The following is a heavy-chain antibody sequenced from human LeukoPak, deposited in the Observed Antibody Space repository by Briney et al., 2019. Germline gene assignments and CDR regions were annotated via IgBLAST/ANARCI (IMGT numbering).Heavy chain of an antibody. D-gene: IGHD6-19*01. V-gene: IGHV3-21*01. CDR3: ARGPYSSGSSADY. CDR1: GFTLSSYS. CDR2: ISSSSTHI. Sequence: GGSLRLSCAASGFTLSSYSMNWVRQAPGKGLEWVSYISSSSTHIYYADSVKGRFTISRDNARNSLYLQMNSLRAEDTAVYYCARGPYSSGSSADYWGQGTLVTVSS. J-gene: IGHJ4*02.